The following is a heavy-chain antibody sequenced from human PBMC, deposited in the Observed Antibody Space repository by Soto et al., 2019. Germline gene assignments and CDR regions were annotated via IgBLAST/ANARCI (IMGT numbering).Heavy chain of an antibody. CDR3: ARGRITGTTHYYYYMDV. CDR2: TYYRSKWYN. V-gene: IGHV6-1*01. J-gene: IGHJ6*03. Sequence: PSQTLSLTCAISGDSVSSNSAAWNWIRQSPSRGLEWLGRTYYRSKWYNDYAVSVKSRITINPDTSKNQFSLQLNSVTPEDTAVYYCARGRITGTTHYYYYMDVWGKGTTVTVSS. CDR1: GDSVSSNSAA. D-gene: IGHD1-7*01.